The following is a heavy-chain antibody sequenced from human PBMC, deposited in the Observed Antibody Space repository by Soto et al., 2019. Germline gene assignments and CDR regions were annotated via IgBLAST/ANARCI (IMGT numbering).Heavy chain of an antibody. CDR2: INAGNGNT. CDR3: ERSKLWFGEFRWFDP. Sequence: ASVKVSCKASGYTFTSYAMHWVRQAPGQRLEWMGWINAGNGNTKYSQKFQGRVTITRDTSASTAYMELSSLRSEDTAVYYCERSKLWFGEFRWFDPWGQGTLVSVS. D-gene: IGHD3-10*01. V-gene: IGHV1-3*01. J-gene: IGHJ5*02. CDR1: GYTFTSYA.